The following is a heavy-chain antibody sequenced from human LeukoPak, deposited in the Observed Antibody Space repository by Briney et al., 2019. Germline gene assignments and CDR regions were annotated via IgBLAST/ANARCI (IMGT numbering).Heavy chain of an antibody. CDR2: INHSGST. D-gene: IGHD5-12*01. Sequence: PSETLSLTCAVYGGSFSGYYWSWIRQPPGKGLEWIGEINHSGSTNYNPSLKSRVTISVDTSKSQFSLQLSSVTAADTAVYYCARHGSRVMATIEDPWGQGTLVIVSS. CDR1: GGSFSGYY. V-gene: IGHV4-34*01. J-gene: IGHJ5*02. CDR3: ARHGSRVMATIEDP.